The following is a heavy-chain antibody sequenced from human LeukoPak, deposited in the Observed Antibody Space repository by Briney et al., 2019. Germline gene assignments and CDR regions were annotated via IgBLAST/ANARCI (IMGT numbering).Heavy chain of an antibody. J-gene: IGHJ4*01. Sequence: SETLSLTCTVSGGSISSGDYYWSWIRQHPGKGLEWIGYIYYSGSTYYNPSLKSRVTISVDTSKNQFSLKLSSVTAADTAVYYCARRSGTEERGYFDYWGQGTLVTVSS. V-gene: IGHV4-31*03. CDR2: IYYSGST. CDR1: GGSISSGDYY. D-gene: IGHD1-1*01. CDR3: ARRSGTEERGYFDY.